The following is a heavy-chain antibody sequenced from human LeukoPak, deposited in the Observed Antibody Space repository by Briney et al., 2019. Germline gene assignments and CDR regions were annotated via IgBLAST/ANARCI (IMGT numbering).Heavy chain of an antibody. CDR1: GFTFSSYW. J-gene: IGHJ4*02. D-gene: IGHD3-10*01. V-gene: IGHV3-7*03. Sequence: GGSLRLSCAASGFTFSSYWMSWVRQAPGKGLEWVANIKQDGSEKYYVGSVKGRFTISRDNAKNSLYLQMNSLRAEDTAVYYCARETPYGSGSYPFDYWGQGILVTVSS. CDR3: ARETPYGSGSYPFDY. CDR2: IKQDGSEK.